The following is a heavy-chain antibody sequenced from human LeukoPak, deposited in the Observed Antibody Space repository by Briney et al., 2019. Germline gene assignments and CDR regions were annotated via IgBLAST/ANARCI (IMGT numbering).Heavy chain of an antibody. CDR1: GGSISSSSYY. J-gene: IGHJ6*02. V-gene: IGHV4-39*01. CDR3: ASILDGMDV. Sequence: SETLSLTCTVSGGSISSSSYYWGWIRQPPGKGLEWIGSIYYSGSTYYNLSLKSRVTISVETSKNQFSLKLSSVTAADTAVYYCASILDGMDVWGQGTTVSVSS. CDR2: IYYSGST.